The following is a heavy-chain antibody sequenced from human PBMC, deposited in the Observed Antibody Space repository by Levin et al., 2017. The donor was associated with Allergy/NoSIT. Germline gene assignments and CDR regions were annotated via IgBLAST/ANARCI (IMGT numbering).Heavy chain of an antibody. D-gene: IGHD5-18*01. Sequence: GESLKISCAASGFTFSDYWVTWVRQAPGKGLEWVANIKPDGTEKYYADSVTGRFNISRDNAQNSLYLQMKYLSAEDTAVYYCASPYSNDWVFDIWGPGTMVTVSS. CDR1: GFTFSDYW. V-gene: IGHV3-7*01. CDR2: IKPDGTEK. CDR3: ASPYSNDWVFDI. J-gene: IGHJ3*02.